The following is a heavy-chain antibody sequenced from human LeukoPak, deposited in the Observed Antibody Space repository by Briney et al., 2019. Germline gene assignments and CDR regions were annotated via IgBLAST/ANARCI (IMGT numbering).Heavy chain of an antibody. D-gene: IGHD4-23*01. CDR3: ARRVVTPSNDAFDI. V-gene: IGHV4-59*01. Sequence: TLSLTCTVSGVSLSIYNTGCVRGPPGGGLGRGVDIYYSGSTNYNPSLKSRVTISVDTSKNQFSLKLSSVTAADTAVYYCARRVVTPSNDAFDIWGQGTMVTVSS. CDR2: IYYSGST. J-gene: IGHJ3*02. CDR1: GVSLSIYNT.